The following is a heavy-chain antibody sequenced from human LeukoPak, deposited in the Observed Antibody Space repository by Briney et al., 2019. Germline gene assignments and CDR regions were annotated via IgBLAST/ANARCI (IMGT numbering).Heavy chain of an antibody. CDR3: AKETTVTTGLDY. Sequence: GGSLRLSCAASGFTFSSYGMHWVRQAPGKGLEWVAVIWYDGSNKYYADSVKGRFTISRDNSKNTLYLQMNSLRAEDTAVYYCAKETTVTTGLDYWGQGTPVTVSS. J-gene: IGHJ4*02. CDR1: GFTFSSYG. V-gene: IGHV3-33*06. D-gene: IGHD4-17*01. CDR2: IWYDGSNK.